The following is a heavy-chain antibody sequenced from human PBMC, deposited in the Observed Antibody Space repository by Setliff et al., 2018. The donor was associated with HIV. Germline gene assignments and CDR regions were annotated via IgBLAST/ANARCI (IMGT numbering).Heavy chain of an antibody. Sequence: ASVKVSCKASGGTFSSYAISWVRQAPGQGLEWMGGIIPIFGTANYAQKFQGRVTITADESTSTAYMELNNLRSDDTAVYYCARGSEISFYYGSGNYYLGAYWGQGTLVTVSS. CDR1: GGTFSSYA. CDR2: IIPIFGTA. CDR3: ARGSEISFYYGSGNYYLGAY. V-gene: IGHV1-69*13. D-gene: IGHD3-10*01. J-gene: IGHJ4*02.